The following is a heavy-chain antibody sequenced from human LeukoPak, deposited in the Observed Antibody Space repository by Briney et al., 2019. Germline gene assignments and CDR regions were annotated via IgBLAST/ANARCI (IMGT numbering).Heavy chain of an antibody. CDR3: VREGVWFGELNYYYYYMDV. CDR1: GGSISSYY. Sequence: SETLSLTCTVSGGSISSYYWSWIRQPPGKGLEWIGYIYYSGSTNYNPSLKSRVTISVDTSKNQFSLKLSSVTAADTAVYYCVREGVWFGELNYYYYYMDVWGKGTTVTISS. CDR2: IYYSGST. J-gene: IGHJ6*03. D-gene: IGHD3-10*01. V-gene: IGHV4-59*01.